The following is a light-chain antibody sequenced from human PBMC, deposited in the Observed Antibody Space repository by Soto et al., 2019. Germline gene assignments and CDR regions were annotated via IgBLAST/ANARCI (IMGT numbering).Light chain of an antibody. CDR1: RNDIGAYEF. J-gene: IGLJ1*01. CDR3: KSYAGSNTYV. Sequence: QSVLTQPPSAYGYPGQSVTISSTGTRNDIGAYEFVSWYQHHPGKAPKLIIYEVVQRPSGVPDRFSGSKSGNTASLTVSGLQAADEADYYCKSYAGSNTYVFGTGTKVTVL. CDR2: EVV. V-gene: IGLV2-8*01.